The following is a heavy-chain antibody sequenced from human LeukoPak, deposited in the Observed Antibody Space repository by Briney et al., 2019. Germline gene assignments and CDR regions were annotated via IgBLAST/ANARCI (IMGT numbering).Heavy chain of an antibody. J-gene: IGHJ4*02. CDR1: GFTFSSYA. Sequence: GGSLRLSCAASGFTFSSYAMSWVRQAPGKGLEWVSYISSSGYTIYYADSVKGRFTISRDNAKNSLYLQMNSLRAEDTAVYYCASIFYSIDYIFDYWGQGTLVTVSS. D-gene: IGHD3-22*01. CDR3: ASIFYSIDYIFDY. CDR2: ISSSGYTI. V-gene: IGHV3-48*01.